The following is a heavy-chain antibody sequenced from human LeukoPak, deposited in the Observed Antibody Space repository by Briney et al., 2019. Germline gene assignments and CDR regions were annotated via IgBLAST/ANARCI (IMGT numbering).Heavy chain of an antibody. V-gene: IGHV4-61*02. J-gene: IGHJ6*03. CDR3: ARGVVTDDYYMDV. D-gene: IGHD2-21*02. Sequence: SETLSLTCRVSGDSIGSGRYYWTWIRQPAGKGLQWIGRLYTNENTNYNPSLESRVSISVDTSKTQFFLKLTSVTAADTAVYFCARGVVTDDYYMDVWGKGTAITASS. CDR1: GDSIGSGRYY. CDR2: LYTNENT.